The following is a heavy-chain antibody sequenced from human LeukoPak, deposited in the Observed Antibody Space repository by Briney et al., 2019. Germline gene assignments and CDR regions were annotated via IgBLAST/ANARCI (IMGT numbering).Heavy chain of an antibody. Sequence: GGSLRLSCVVSGFTYSSYSVNWVRQSPGKGLEWVSYISSSSSYIHYADSVKGRFTISRDNAKKSLYLQMNSLRAEDPAVYYCARAPLHLAMYHYFDYWGQGTLVTVSS. CDR2: ISSSSSYI. CDR3: ARAPLHLAMYHYFDY. V-gene: IGHV3-21*01. J-gene: IGHJ4*02. CDR1: GFTYSSYS. D-gene: IGHD2-2*01.